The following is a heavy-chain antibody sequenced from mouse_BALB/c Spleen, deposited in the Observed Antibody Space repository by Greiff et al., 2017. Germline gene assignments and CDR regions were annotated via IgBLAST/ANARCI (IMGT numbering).Heavy chain of an antibody. CDR1: GYTFTSYW. V-gene: IGHV1S22*01. D-gene: IGHD1-2*01. CDR3: TRSSALLRLAAY. J-gene: IGHJ3*01. CDR2: IYPGSGST. Sequence: LQQPGSELVRPGASVKLSCKASGYTFTSYWMHWVKQRPGQGLEWIGNIYPGSGSTNYDEKFKSKATLTVDTSSSTAYMQLSSLTSEDSAVYDCTRSSALLRLAAYWGQGTLVTVSA.